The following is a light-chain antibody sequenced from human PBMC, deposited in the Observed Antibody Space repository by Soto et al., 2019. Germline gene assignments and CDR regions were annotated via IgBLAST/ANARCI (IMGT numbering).Light chain of an antibody. CDR3: CSDAATSYL. J-gene: IGLJ1*01. Sequence: QSVLTQPRSVSGSPGQSVTISCTGPTIDVDSSNYVSWYQQHPGKAPKLMIYDVSERPSGVTDRFYGSKSGSTASLPISGLQAKDEADYYSCSDAATSYLCGSGPKFAVL. CDR1: TIDVDSSNY. V-gene: IGLV2-11*01. CDR2: DVS.